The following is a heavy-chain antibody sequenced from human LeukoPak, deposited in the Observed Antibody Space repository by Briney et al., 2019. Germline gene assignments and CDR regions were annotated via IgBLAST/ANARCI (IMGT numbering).Heavy chain of an antibody. Sequence: GGSLRLPCAASGFTFTRHWMGGVREAPGKGLEWVASVKKDGNQYSVDSVKGRFIISRDNARNSLSLQMNSLRVEDTAIYFCARGPDYGDRLDYFDYWGQGTLVTVSS. V-gene: IGHV3-7*01. D-gene: IGHD4-17*01. CDR1: GFTFTRHW. CDR3: ARGPDYGDRLDYFDY. CDR2: VKKDGNQ. J-gene: IGHJ4*02.